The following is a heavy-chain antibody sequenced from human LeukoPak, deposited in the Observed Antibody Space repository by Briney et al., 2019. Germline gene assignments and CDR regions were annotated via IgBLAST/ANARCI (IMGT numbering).Heavy chain of an antibody. V-gene: IGHV3-21*01. D-gene: IGHD2-2*01. CDR1: GFTFSSYS. Sequence: GGSLRLSCAASGFTFSSYSMNWVRQAPGKGLEWVSSISSSSSYIYYADSVKGRFTISRDNAKNSLYLQMNSLRAEDTAVYYCARDPHYCSSTSCSLYYFDYWGQGTLVTVSS. CDR2: ISSSSSYI. CDR3: ARDPHYCSSTSCSLYYFDY. J-gene: IGHJ4*02.